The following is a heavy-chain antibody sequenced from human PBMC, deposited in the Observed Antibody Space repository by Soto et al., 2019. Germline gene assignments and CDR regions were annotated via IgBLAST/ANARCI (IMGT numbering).Heavy chain of an antibody. CDR2: IYDSGST. CDR3: ARRGGRTFDY. CDR1: GGSLSNNHYY. V-gene: IGHV4-30-4*01. Sequence: SETLSLTCTVSGGSLSNNHYYWSWIRQPPGKGLEWIGHIYDSGSTYNNPSLKSRVSISVDTSKNQFSLKLTSVTAADTAVYYCARRGGRTFDYWGQGTLVTVSS. J-gene: IGHJ4*02. D-gene: IGHD2-15*01.